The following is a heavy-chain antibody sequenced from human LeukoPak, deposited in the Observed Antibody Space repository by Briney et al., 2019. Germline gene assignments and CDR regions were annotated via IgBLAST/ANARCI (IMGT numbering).Heavy chain of an antibody. D-gene: IGHD4-17*01. CDR3: AKLAPLDGDYDY. Sequence: RGSLRLSCAASGFTFSSYAMHWVRQAPGKGLEWVAVISYDGSNKYYADSVKGRFTISRDNSKNTLYLQMNSLRAEDAALYYCAKLAPLDGDYDYWGQGTLVTVSS. CDR1: GFTFSSYA. CDR2: ISYDGSNK. J-gene: IGHJ4*02. V-gene: IGHV3-30*04.